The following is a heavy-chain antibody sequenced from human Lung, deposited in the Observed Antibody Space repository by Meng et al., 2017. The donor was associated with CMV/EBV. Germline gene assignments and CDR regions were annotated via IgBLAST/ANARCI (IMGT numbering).Heavy chain of an antibody. CDR1: GYTFTGYY. Sequence: ASVXVSXKASGYTFTGYYMCWVRQVPGQGLEWMGWISPKTGGTRYAQKFKGRVSMTRDTSISTAYMELSRLRSDDTAVYYCARDRSLIITENFDFWRQGTLVTVSS. CDR3: ARDRSLIITENFDF. J-gene: IGHJ4*02. CDR2: ISPKTGGT. V-gene: IGHV1-2*02. D-gene: IGHD1-14*01.